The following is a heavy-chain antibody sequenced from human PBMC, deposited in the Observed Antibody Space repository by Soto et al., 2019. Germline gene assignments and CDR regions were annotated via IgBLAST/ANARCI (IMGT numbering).Heavy chain of an antibody. Sequence: PGGSLRLSCAASGFTFSSYSMNWVRQAPGKGLEWVSSISSSSYIYYADSVKGRFTISRDNAKNSLYLQMNSLRAEDTAVYYCARTVYGSGPDRYYMDVWRKGTTVTVSS. J-gene: IGHJ6*03. D-gene: IGHD3-10*01. V-gene: IGHV3-21*01. CDR3: ARTVYGSGPDRYYMDV. CDR1: GFTFSSYS. CDR2: ISSSSYI.